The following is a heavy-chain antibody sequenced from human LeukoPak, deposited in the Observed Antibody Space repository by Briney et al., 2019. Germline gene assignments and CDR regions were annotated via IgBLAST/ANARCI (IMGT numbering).Heavy chain of an antibody. CDR2: IIPIFGTA. D-gene: IGHD3-9*01. Sequence: SVKVSCKASGYTFTSYYMHWVRQAPGQGLEWMGRIIPIFGTANYAQKFQGRVTITTDESTSTAYMELSSLRSEDTAVYYCARAIDYDILTGYYSLTAWGQGTLVTVSS. CDR1: GYTFTSYY. J-gene: IGHJ5*02. CDR3: ARAIDYDILTGYYSLTA. V-gene: IGHV1-69*05.